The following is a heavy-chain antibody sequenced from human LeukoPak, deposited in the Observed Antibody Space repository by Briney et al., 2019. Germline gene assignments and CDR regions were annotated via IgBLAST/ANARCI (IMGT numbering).Heavy chain of an antibody. CDR3: ARHRTTGGFDY. Sequence: TSSETLSLTCAVYGGSFNDYYWNWIRQPPGKGLEWIGEINHSGSTNYNPSLKSRVTISVDTSKNQFSLKLSSVTAADTAVYYCARHRTTGGFDYWGQGTLVTVSS. J-gene: IGHJ4*02. V-gene: IGHV4-34*01. CDR2: INHSGST. D-gene: IGHD1-1*01. CDR1: GGSFNDYY.